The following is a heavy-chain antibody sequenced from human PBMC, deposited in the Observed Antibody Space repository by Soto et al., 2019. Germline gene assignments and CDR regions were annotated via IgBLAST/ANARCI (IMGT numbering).Heavy chain of an antibody. Sequence: QVKLQESGPGLVRPSQTLSLTCAVSGGSIDSAGSYWSWIRQIPGRGLEGIGHIYHGGTTDYNPSLKSRITMSVSTSKNQFALVLNSVTSAETAVYYCARYCSGGTCYDSIDYWGQGTLVTVSS. CDR3: ARYCSGGTCYDSIDY. CDR1: GGSIDSAGSY. CDR2: IYHGGTT. V-gene: IGHV4-31*11. D-gene: IGHD2-15*01. J-gene: IGHJ4*02.